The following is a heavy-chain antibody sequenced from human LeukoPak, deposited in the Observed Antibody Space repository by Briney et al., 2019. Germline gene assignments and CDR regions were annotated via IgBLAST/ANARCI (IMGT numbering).Heavy chain of an antibody. V-gene: IGHV3-13*01. D-gene: IGHD1-26*01. Sequence: GGSLRLSCAASGFAFSSYDMHWVRQTTERGLEWVSSIGTTGDTYYPDSVKGRFAISRDNSKNTLYLQMNSLRAEDTAVYYCARDPVRSGATIPYFDYWGQGTLVTVSS. CDR2: IGTTGDT. CDR3: ARDPVRSGATIPYFDY. J-gene: IGHJ4*02. CDR1: GFAFSSYD.